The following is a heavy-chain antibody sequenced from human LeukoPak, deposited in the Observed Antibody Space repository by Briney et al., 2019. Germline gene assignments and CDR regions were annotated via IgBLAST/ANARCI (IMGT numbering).Heavy chain of an antibody. CDR1: GFTFSSYS. D-gene: IGHD1-26*01. V-gene: IGHV3-21*01. CDR3: ARGSEWELLSCDF. Sequence: GGSLRLSCAAPGFTFSSYSMNWVRQAPGKGLEWVSSISTSSSYIYYADSVKGRFTISRDNAKNSLYLQMNSLRAEDTAVYYCARGSEWELLSCDFWGQGTVVTVSS. CDR2: ISTSSSYI. J-gene: IGHJ4*02.